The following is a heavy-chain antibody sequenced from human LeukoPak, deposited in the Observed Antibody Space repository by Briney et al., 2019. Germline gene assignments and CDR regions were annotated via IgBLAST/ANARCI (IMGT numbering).Heavy chain of an antibody. CDR1: GFTFSDYY. Sequence: AGGSLRLSCAASGFTFSDYYMSWIRQAPGKGLEWVSYISSSGSTIYYADSVKGRFTISRDNAKNSLYLQMNSLRAEDTAVYYCARSAHDTFGGVIVPDNWFDPWGQGTLVTVSS. CDR2: ISSSGSTI. CDR3: ARSAHDTFGGVIVPDNWFDP. V-gene: IGHV3-11*01. J-gene: IGHJ5*02. D-gene: IGHD3-16*02.